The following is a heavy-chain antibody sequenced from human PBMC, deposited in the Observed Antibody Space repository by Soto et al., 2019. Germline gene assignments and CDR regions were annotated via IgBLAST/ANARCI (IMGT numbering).Heavy chain of an antibody. CDR3: ATPAPGLYYDYYGMDV. CDR1: GGTFSSYA. J-gene: IGHJ6*02. D-gene: IGHD2-2*01. V-gene: IGHV1-69*01. CDR2: IIPIFGTA. Sequence: QVQLVQSGAEVKKPGSSVKVSYKASGGTFSSYAISWVRQAPGQGLEWMGGIIPIFGTANYAQKFQGRVTITADEPTSTVYMELSSLRSEDTAVYYCATPAPGLYYDYYGMDVWGQGTTVTVSS.